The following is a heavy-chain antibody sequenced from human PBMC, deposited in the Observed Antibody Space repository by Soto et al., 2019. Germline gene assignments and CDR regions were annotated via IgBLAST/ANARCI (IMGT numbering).Heavy chain of an antibody. Sequence: SVKVCFKASGGPFSSYAISLVRQAPGQGLEWMGGIIPIFGTANYAQKFQGRVTITADKSTSTAYMELSSLRSEDTAVYYCARVPGRGGTSCYSCYYYGMDVWGHGTTVTVSS. D-gene: IGHD2-2*01. CDR3: ARVPGRGGTSCYSCYYYGMDV. CDR2: IIPIFGTA. CDR1: GGPFSSYA. J-gene: IGHJ6*01. V-gene: IGHV1-69*06.